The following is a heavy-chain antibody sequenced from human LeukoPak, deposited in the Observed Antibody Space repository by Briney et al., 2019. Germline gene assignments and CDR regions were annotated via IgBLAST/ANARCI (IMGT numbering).Heavy chain of an antibody. D-gene: IGHD3-10*01. Sequence: VASVKVSCKASGYTFTGYYMHWVRQAPGQGLEWMGWINPNSGGTNYAQKFQGRVTMTRDTSISTAYMELSRLRSDDTAVYYCARDPLITMVRGVIISAASDAFDIWGQGTMVTVSS. CDR1: GYTFTGYY. CDR3: ARDPLITMVRGVIISAASDAFDI. CDR2: INPNSGGT. J-gene: IGHJ3*02. V-gene: IGHV1-2*02.